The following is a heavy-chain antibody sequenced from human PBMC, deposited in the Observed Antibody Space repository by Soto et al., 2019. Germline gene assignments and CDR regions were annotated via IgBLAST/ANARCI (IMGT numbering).Heavy chain of an antibody. J-gene: IGHJ5*02. CDR2: IYYSGST. CDR3: ARFKPGIAVAGRGYNWFDP. Sequence: QVQLQESGPGLVKPSQTLSLTCTVSGGSISSGGYYWSWIRQHPGKGLEWIGYIYYSGSTYYNPSLMGRVPISVAPPKNQFSLKLSSVTAADTAVYYCARFKPGIAVAGRGYNWFDPWGQGTLVTVSS. V-gene: IGHV4-31*03. CDR1: GGSISSGGYY. D-gene: IGHD6-19*01.